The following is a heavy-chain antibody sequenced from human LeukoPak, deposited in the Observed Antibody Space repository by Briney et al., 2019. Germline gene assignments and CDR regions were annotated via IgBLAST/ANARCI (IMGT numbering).Heavy chain of an antibody. D-gene: IGHD6-13*01. V-gene: IGHV4-31*03. J-gene: IGHJ2*01. CDR3: ARVFFFGSKLAAAEGYWYFDL. Sequence: SQTLSLTCTVSGGSISSGGYYWSWIRQHPGKGLEWIGYIYYSGSTYYNPSLKSRVTISVDTSKNQFSLKLSSVTAADTAVYYCARVFFFGSKLAAAEGYWYFDLWGRGTLVTVSS. CDR2: IYYSGST. CDR1: GGSISSGGYY.